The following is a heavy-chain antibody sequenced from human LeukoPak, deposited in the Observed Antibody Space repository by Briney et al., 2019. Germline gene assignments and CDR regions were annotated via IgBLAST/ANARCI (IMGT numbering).Heavy chain of an antibody. CDR2: ISYDGSNK. CDR3: ARDLRALSYFDY. J-gene: IGHJ4*02. CDR1: GFTFSSYA. Sequence: GGSLRLSCAASGFTFSSYAMHWVRQAPGKGLEWVAVISYDGSNKYYADSVKGRFTISRDNSKNTLYLQMNSLRAEDTAVYYCARDLRALSYFDYWGQGTLVTVSS. V-gene: IGHV3-30-3*01. D-gene: IGHD2/OR15-2a*01.